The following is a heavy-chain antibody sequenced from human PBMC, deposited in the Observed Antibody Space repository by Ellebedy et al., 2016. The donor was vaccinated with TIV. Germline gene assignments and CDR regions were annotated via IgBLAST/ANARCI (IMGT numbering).Heavy chain of an antibody. CDR3: AKDAVTPWYPYYYMDV. D-gene: IGHD6-13*01. CDR1: GFTFDDYA. J-gene: IGHJ6*03. Sequence: GGSLRLSXAASGFTFDDYAMHWVRQAPGKGLEWVSGISWNSGSIGYADSVKGRFTISRDNAKNSLYLQMNSLRAEDTALYYCAKDAVTPWYPYYYMDVWGKGTTVTVSS. CDR2: ISWNSGSI. V-gene: IGHV3-9*01.